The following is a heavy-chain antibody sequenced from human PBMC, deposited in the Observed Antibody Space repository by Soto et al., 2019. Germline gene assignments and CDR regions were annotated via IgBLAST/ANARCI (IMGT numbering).Heavy chain of an antibody. CDR1: GGSISSSSYY. Sequence: TSETLSLTCTVSGGSISSSSYYWGWIRQPPGKGLEWIGSIYYSGSTYYNPSLKSRVTISVDTSKNQSSLKLSSVTAADTAVYYCARGLPLRTYYYYGMDVWGQGTTVTVSS. CDR2: IYYSGST. J-gene: IGHJ6*02. D-gene: IGHD3-16*01. V-gene: IGHV4-39*01. CDR3: ARGLPLRTYYYYGMDV.